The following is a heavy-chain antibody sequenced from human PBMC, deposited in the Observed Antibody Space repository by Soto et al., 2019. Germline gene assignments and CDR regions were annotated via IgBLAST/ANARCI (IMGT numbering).Heavy chain of an antibody. V-gene: IGHV5-51*01. CDR3: ARPPLPGYSIHFNS. CDR2: VYPRDSDT. Sequence: GESLKISCKASGYIFIDYWIGWVRQMPGRGLEWMGIVYPRDSDTRYSPSFQGQVTISADRSTGTAFLQWRSLKASDTALYYCARPPLPGYSIHFNSWGQGTLVTVSS. D-gene: IGHD2-15*01. CDR1: GYIFIDYW. J-gene: IGHJ4*02.